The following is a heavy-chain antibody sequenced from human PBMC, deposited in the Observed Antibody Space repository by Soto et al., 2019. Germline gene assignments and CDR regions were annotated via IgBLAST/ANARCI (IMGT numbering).Heavy chain of an antibody. J-gene: IGHJ4*02. V-gene: IGHV3-23*01. CDR3: AKICSGSSAWPPEGRGCDY. CDR2: ISEAGRQT. D-gene: IGHD6-19*01. Sequence: EVQLLESGGGLVQPGGSLRLSCAASGFSFSTYAMTWVRRAPGKGLEWVSGISEAGRQTYYADSVQGRFTISRDNSENMLYLKRNDPRVEDTAVYYCAKICSGSSAWPPEGRGCDYWGQGTLVTVSS. CDR1: GFSFSTYA.